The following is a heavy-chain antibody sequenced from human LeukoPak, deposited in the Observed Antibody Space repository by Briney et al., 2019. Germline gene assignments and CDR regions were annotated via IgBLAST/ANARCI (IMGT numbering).Heavy chain of an antibody. J-gene: IGHJ4*02. D-gene: IGHD3-10*01. CDR2: SYYTGGT. V-gene: IGHV4-39*02. Sequence: SETLSLTCSVSGASISGSSYYWSWIRQPPGKGLEWISNSYYTGGTYYNPSLRSRVTISVVTSKNSFSLTLNSVTAADTAVYYCARDPGVTPQYCFDYWGQGTLVTVSS. CDR1: GASISGSSYY. CDR3: ARDPGVTPQYCFDY.